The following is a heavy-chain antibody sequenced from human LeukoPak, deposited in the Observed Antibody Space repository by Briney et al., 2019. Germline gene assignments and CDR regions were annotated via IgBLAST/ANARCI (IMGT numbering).Heavy chain of an antibody. CDR2: VNPNSGNT. CDR1: GYTFTSCD. J-gene: IGHJ4*02. D-gene: IGHD3-22*01. V-gene: IGHV1-8*01. CDR3: ARRSGDYDSSAYYH. Sequence: GASVQVSCKTSGYTFTSCDLNWVGQATGQGVEWMGWVNPNSGNTGYAQKFQGRVTMTMDPSISTAYMELSSLRSEDTAVYYCARRSGDYDSSAYYHWGQGTLVTVSS.